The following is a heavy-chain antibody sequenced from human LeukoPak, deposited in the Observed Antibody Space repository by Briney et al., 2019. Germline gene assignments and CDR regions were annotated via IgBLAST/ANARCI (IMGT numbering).Heavy chain of an antibody. CDR3: AKRTYYYGSGTYANGMDV. V-gene: IGHV3-30*18. Sequence: GGSLMLCCAAYGFTFSKYGMHWVRQAPGKGLEWVAVISYDGSNKYYADSVKGRFTISRDNSKNTLYLQMNSLRAEDTAVYYCAKRTYYYGSGTYANGMDVWGQGTTVTVSS. CDR1: GFTFSKYG. D-gene: IGHD3-10*01. J-gene: IGHJ6*02. CDR2: ISYDGSNK.